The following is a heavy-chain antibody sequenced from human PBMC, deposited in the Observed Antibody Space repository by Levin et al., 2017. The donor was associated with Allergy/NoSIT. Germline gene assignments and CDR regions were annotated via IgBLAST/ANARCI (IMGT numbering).Heavy chain of an antibody. CDR2: IYYSGST. CDR1: GGSISSSSYY. J-gene: IGHJ5*02. V-gene: IGHV4-39*01. D-gene: IGHD5-12*01. Sequence: ASETLSLTCTVSGGSISSSSYYWGWIRQPPGKGLEWIGSIYYSGSTYYNPSLKSRVTISVDTSKNQFSLKLSSVTAADTAVYYCARRRRLYSGYEQGGFDPWGQGTLVTVSS. CDR3: ARRRRLYSGYEQGGFDP.